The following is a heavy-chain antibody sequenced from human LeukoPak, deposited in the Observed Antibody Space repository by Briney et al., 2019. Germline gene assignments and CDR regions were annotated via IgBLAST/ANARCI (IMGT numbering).Heavy chain of an antibody. V-gene: IGHV5-51*01. CDR2: IYPADSDT. CDR1: GYIFTSYW. CDR3: ARKDMVRGAQLFDY. Sequence: GESLKISCKGSGYIFTSYWIGWVRQMPGKGLEWMGIIYPADSDTRYSPSFQGQVTISADKSISTAYLQWSSLKASDTAMHYCARKDMVRGAQLFDYWGQGTLVTVSS. D-gene: IGHD3-10*01. J-gene: IGHJ4*02.